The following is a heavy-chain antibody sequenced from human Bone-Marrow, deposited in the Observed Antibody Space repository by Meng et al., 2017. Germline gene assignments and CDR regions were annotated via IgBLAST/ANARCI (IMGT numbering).Heavy chain of an antibody. D-gene: IGHD3-22*01. CDR3: AKDLLYDSSGYTSPGMAAFDI. CDR1: RFTFSSYA. J-gene: IGHJ3*02. Sequence: GESLKISCAASRFTFSSYAMSWVRQAPGKGLEWVSAISGSGGSTYYADSVKGRFTISRDNSKNTLYLQMNSLRAEDTAVYYCAKDLLYDSSGYTSPGMAAFDIWGQGTMVTVSS. CDR2: ISGSGGST. V-gene: IGHV3-23*01.